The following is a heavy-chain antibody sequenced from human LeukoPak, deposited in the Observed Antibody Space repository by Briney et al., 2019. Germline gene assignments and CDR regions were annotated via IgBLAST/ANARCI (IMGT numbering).Heavy chain of an antibody. D-gene: IGHD1-20*01. J-gene: IGHJ4*02. CDR3: ARDDNWNDKPFDH. Sequence: GSLRLSCAASGFTLSYYTMNWVRQAPGKGLEWVSSISPSSSFIHYADSVKGRFTISRDNANNSLYLQMNSLRAEDTALYYCARDDNWNDKPFDHWGQGVLVTVSS. V-gene: IGHV3-21*01. CDR1: GFTLSYYT. CDR2: ISPSSSFI.